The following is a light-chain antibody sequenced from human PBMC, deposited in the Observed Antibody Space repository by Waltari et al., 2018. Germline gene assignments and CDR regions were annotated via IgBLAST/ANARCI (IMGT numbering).Light chain of an antibody. Sequence: DIQRTQSPSSLSPSLGDRVTITCPASHDISHSLNWYQQKPGKAPKLLIYDGSILDAGVPARVSGSGSRTDVTFTIRGLQPEDIGTYYCQQYDNLPPYTFGQGTRLEIE. CDR1: HDISHS. V-gene: IGKV1-33*01. CDR3: QQYDNLPPYT. CDR2: DGS. J-gene: IGKJ2*01.